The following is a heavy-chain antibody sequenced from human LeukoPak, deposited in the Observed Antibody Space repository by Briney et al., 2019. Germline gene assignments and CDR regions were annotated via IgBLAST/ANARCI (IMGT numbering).Heavy chain of an antibody. V-gene: IGHV1-18*01. D-gene: IGHD2-2*01. CDR3: ARVQGYCSSTSCYGAYEDY. J-gene: IGHJ4*02. CDR1: GYTFTSYG. Sequence: ASVKVSCKASGYTFTSYGIIWVRQAPGQGLEWMGWISAYNCNTNYAQKLQGRVTMTTDTSTSTAYMELRRLRSDDTAVYYCARVQGYCSSTSCYGAYEDYWGQGTLVTVSS. CDR2: ISAYNCNT.